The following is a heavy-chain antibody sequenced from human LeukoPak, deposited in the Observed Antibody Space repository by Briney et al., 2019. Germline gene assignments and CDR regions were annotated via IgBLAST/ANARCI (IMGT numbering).Heavy chain of an antibody. Sequence: GGSLRLSCAASGFTFSSFWMHWVRQAPGKGLVWVSRISSDGSSTSYADSVKGRFTISRDNSKNTLYLQMNSLRAEDTAVYYCTLPGYDSSGYYYLDYWGQGTLVTVSS. CDR3: TLPGYDSSGYYYLDY. CDR2: ISSDGSST. D-gene: IGHD3-22*01. CDR1: GFTFSSFW. V-gene: IGHV3-74*01. J-gene: IGHJ4*02.